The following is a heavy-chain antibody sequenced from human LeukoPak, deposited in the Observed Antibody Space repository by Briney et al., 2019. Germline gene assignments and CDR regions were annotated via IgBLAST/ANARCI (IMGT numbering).Heavy chain of an antibody. CDR1: GFTFSSYA. CDR3: AKGSSSSGYYYYYGMDA. CDR2: ISGSGGST. J-gene: IGHJ6*02. Sequence: GGSLRLSCAASGFTFSSYAMSRVRQAPGKGLEWVSAISGSGGSTYYADSVKGRFTISRDNSKNTLYLQMNSLRAEDTAVYYCAKGSSSSGYYYYYGMDAWGQGTTVTVSS. V-gene: IGHV3-23*01. D-gene: IGHD6-6*01.